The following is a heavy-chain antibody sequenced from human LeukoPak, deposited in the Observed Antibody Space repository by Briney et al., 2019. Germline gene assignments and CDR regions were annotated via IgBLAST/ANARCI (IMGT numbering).Heavy chain of an antibody. D-gene: IGHD3-22*01. V-gene: IGHV3-49*03. CDR2: IRSKTYRGTT. Sequence: PGGSLRLSCTASGFAFGDYAMSWFRQAPGKGLEWVGFIRSKTYRGTTEYAASMRGRFTISRDDSKSIVYLQMNSLKTEDTAVYYCSRSLVVVITSGWFDPWGQGTLVTVSS. CDR3: SRSLVVVITSGWFDP. J-gene: IGHJ5*02. CDR1: GFAFGDYA.